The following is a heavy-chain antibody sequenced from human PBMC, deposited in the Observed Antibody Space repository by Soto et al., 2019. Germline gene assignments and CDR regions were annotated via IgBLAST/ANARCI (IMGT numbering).Heavy chain of an antibody. V-gene: IGHV1-2*04. CDR2: INPNSGST. CDR1: GYTFTGYY. CDR3: ARGRVQYLDNWFDP. D-gene: IGHD4-4*01. J-gene: IGHJ5*02. Sequence: QVQLVQSGAEVKKPGASVKVSCKASGYTFTGYYMHWVRQAPGQGLEWMGWINPNSGSTNYAQKFQGWVTMTRDTSISTAYMELSRLRSDDTAVYYCARGRVQYLDNWFDPWGQGTLVTVSS.